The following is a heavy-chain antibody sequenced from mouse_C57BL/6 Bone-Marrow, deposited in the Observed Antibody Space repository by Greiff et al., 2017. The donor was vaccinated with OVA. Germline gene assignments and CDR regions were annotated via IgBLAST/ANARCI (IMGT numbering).Heavy chain of an antibody. V-gene: IGHV1-42*01. CDR1: GYSFTGYY. CDR3: AREFYYGSSYRYFDV. J-gene: IGHJ1*03. Sequence: VQLQQPGPELVKPGASVKISCKASGYSFTGYYMNWVKQSPEKSLEWIGEINPSTGGTTYNQKFKAKATLTVDKSSSTAYMQLKSLTSEDSAVYYCAREFYYGSSYRYFDVWGTGTTVTVSS. D-gene: IGHD1-1*01. CDR2: INPSTGGT.